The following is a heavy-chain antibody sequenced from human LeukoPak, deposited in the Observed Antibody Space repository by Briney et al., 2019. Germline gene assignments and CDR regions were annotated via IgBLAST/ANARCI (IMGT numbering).Heavy chain of an antibody. D-gene: IGHD3-10*01. CDR1: GGSISSYY. V-gene: IGHV4-59*01. CDR2: IYYSWST. J-gene: IGHJ5*02. Sequence: PSETLSLTCTVSGGSISSYYWSWIRQPPGKGLEWIGYIYYSWSTNYNPSLKSRVTISVDTSKNQFSLKLSSVTAADTAVYYCARDRHGSGSAHSFDPWGQGTLVTVSS. CDR3: ARDRHGSGSAHSFDP.